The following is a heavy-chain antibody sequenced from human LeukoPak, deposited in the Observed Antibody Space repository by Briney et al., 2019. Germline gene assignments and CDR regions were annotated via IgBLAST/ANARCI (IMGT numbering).Heavy chain of an antibody. D-gene: IGHD2-15*01. CDR3: AKGFSVRGRFDP. V-gene: IGHV3-23*01. CDR2: ISVSGIA. Sequence: GGSLRLSCVASGLTFSSNSMSWVRQHPGMGLEWVSGISVSGIAVYADSVKGRLTISRDNSKNTLYLQMNNLRAEDTALYYCAKGFSVRGRFDPWGQGTQVTVSS. J-gene: IGHJ5*02. CDR1: GLTFSSNS.